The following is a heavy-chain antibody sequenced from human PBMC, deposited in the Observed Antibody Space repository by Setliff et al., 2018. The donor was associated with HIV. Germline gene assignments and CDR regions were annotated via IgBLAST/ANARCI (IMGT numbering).Heavy chain of an antibody. CDR1: GGSISRYY. CDR2: IYPSGDI. D-gene: IGHD3-10*01. V-gene: IGHV4-4*07. CDR3: ARDAGPHYGSGPPLEY. Sequence: SETLSLTCTVSGGSISRYYWSRIRQPAGKGLEWIGRIYPSGDINYNPSLKSRLTMSIDTSKNQFSLKLSSVTATDTAVYYCARDAGPHYGSGPPLEYWGQGIQVT. J-gene: IGHJ4*02.